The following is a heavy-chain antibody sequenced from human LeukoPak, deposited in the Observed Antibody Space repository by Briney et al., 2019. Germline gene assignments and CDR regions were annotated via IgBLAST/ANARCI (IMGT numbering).Heavy chain of an antibody. V-gene: IGHV3-23*01. J-gene: IGHJ4*02. CDR1: GFTFSNYW. CDR3: VSFYEAY. Sequence: PGGSLRLSCAASGFTFSNYWMTWVRQAPGKGLEWVSGVSGNGVYTFYADSVKGRFTISRDNSKNTLFLQMNSLRADDTAVYYCVSFYEAYWGRGTLVTVSS. D-gene: IGHD2/OR15-2a*01. CDR2: VSGNGVYT.